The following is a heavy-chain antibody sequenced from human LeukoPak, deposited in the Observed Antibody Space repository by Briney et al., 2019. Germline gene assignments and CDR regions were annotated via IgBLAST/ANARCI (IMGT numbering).Heavy chain of an antibody. CDR2: MNPNSGNT. D-gene: IGHD2-21*01. V-gene: IGHV1-8*02. Sequence: ASVKVSCKASGYTFTSYGISWVRQAPGQGLEWMGWMNPNSGNTGYAQKFQGRVTMTRSTSISTAYMELSSLRFEDTAVYYCTRSVRNGHIDYWGQGTLVTASS. CDR3: TRSVRNGHIDY. J-gene: IGHJ4*02. CDR1: GYTFTSYG.